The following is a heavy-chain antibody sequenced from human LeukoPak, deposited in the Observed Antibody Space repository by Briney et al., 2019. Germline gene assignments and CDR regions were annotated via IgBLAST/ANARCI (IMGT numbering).Heavy chain of an antibody. CDR3: AKEVHDSSGFTADS. Sequence: PGGSLRLSCAASGFTFSSNAMSWVRQAPGKGLEWVSAMSGSGDRTYYADSVKGRFTISRDNSKNTLHLQMDSLRDDDTAVYYCAKEVHDSSGFTADSWGQGTLVTVSS. V-gene: IGHV3-23*01. CDR1: GFTFSSNA. D-gene: IGHD3-22*01. CDR2: MSGSGDRT. J-gene: IGHJ4*02.